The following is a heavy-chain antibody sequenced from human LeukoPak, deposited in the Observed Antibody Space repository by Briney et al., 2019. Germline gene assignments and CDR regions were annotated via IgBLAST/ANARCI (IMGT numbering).Heavy chain of an antibody. Sequence: NPSETLSLTCTVSGGSISSGGYYWSWLRQHPGKGLEWIGYIYYSGSTYYNPSLKSRVTISVDTSKNQFSLKLSSVTAADTAVYYCARVSPYYDSSGYLHDAFDIWGQGTMVTVSS. J-gene: IGHJ3*02. CDR2: IYYSGST. CDR1: GGSISSGGYY. V-gene: IGHV4-31*03. CDR3: ARVSPYYDSSGYLHDAFDI. D-gene: IGHD3-22*01.